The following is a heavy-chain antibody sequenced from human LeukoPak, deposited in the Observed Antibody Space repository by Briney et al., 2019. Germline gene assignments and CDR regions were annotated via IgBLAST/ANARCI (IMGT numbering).Heavy chain of an antibody. CDR3: ARDVYYDSSYFFDY. V-gene: IGHV1-18*01. Sequence: KFQGRVTMTTDTSTSTAYMELRSLRSDDTAVYYCARDVYYDSSYFFDYWGQGILVTVSS. D-gene: IGHD3-22*01. J-gene: IGHJ4*02.